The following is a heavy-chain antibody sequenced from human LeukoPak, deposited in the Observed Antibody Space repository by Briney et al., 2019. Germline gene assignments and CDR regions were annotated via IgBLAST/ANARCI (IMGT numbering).Heavy chain of an antibody. CDR1: GGTFSSYA. CDR3: ARDYYDSSGYSRFDP. V-gene: IGHV1-69*01. CDR2: IIPIFGTA. D-gene: IGHD3-22*01. Sequence: ASVKVSCKASGGTFSSYAISWVRQAPGQGLEWMGGIIPIFGTANYAQKFQGRVTITADESTSTAYMEVSRLRSDDTAVYYCARDYYDSSGYSRFDPWGQGTLVTVSS. J-gene: IGHJ5*02.